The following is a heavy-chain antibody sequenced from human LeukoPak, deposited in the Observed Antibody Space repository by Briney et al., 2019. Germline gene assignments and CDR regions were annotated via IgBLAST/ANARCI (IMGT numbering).Heavy chain of an antibody. D-gene: IGHD6-19*01. Sequence: GGSLRLSCAASGFTFSSYAMSWVRQAPGKGLEWVSAISGSGDSTYYADSVKGRFTISRDNSKNTLYLQMNSLRAEDTAVYYCATSPSGWYSYYYYYMDVWGKGTTVTISS. V-gene: IGHV3-23*01. J-gene: IGHJ6*03. CDR3: ATSPSGWYSYYYYYMDV. CDR1: GFTFSSYA. CDR2: ISGSGDST.